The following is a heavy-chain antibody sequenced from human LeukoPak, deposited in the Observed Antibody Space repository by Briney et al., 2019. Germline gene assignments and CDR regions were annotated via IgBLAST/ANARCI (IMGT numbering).Heavy chain of an antibody. Sequence: QPGGSLRLSCAASGFTFSTYWRHWVRQAPGKGRVWVSCINGGGGSRNYADSVKGRFTISRDNAKNTLYLQMSSLRVEDTAVYYCASASSHRTAAGGDYWGQGTLVTVST. CDR2: INGGGGSR. D-gene: IGHD6-13*01. V-gene: IGHV3-74*01. CDR1: GFTFSTYW. J-gene: IGHJ4*02. CDR3: ASASSHRTAAGGDY.